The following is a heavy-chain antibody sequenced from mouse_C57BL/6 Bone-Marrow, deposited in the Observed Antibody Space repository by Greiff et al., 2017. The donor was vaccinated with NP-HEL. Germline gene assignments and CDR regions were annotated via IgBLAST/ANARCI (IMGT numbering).Heavy chain of an antibody. Sequence: QVHVKQPGAELVRPGTSVKLSCKASGYTFTSYWVHWVKQRPGQGLEWIGVIDPSDSYTNYNQKFKGKATLTVDTSSSTAYMQLSSLTSEDSAVYDCARMVVEGFAYWGQGTLVTVAA. CDR2: IDPSDSYT. CDR1: GYTFTSYW. D-gene: IGHD1-1*01. CDR3: ARMVVEGFAY. V-gene: IGHV1-59*01. J-gene: IGHJ3*01.